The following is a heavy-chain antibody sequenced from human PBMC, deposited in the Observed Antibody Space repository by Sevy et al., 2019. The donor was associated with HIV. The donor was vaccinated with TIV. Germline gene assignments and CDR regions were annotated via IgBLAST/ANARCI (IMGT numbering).Heavy chain of an antibody. J-gene: IGHJ4*02. CDR3: ARVRIYYYGSGRTPYYFDY. D-gene: IGHD3-10*01. CDR1: GGSFSGYY. Sequence: SETLSLTCAVYGGSFSGYYWSWIRQPPGKGLEWIGEINHSGSTNYNPSLKSRVTISVDTSKNQFSLKLSSVTAADTAVYYCARVRIYYYGSGRTPYYFDYWGQGTLVTVSS. V-gene: IGHV4-34*01. CDR2: INHSGST.